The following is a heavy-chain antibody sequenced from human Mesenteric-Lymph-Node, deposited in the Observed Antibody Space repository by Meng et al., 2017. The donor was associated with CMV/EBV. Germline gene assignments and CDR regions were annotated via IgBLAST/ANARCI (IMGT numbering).Heavy chain of an antibody. V-gene: IGHV3-30*02. CDR2: IRYDGSNK. CDR1: GFTFSSYG. J-gene: IGHJ6*02. D-gene: IGHD5-12*01. Sequence: GESLKISCAASGFTFSSYGMHWVRQAPGKGLEWVAFIRYDGSNKYYADSVKGRFTISRENAKNSLYLQMNSLRAGDTAVYYCARDHSGSQDYGMDVWGQGTTVTVSS. CDR3: ARDHSGSQDYGMDV.